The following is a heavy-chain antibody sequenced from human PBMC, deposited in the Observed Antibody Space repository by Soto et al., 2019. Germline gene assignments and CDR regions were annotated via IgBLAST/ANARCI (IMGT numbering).Heavy chain of an antibody. CDR1: GGSISSYY. CDR2: IYYSGST. CDR3: ARGYYDFWSGYSKNYYYYYMDV. Sequence: QVQLQESGPGLVKPSETLSLTCTVSGGSISSYYWSWIRQPPGKGLEWIGYIYYSGSTNYNPSLKRRVTISVDTSKNQFSLKLSSVTAADTAVYYCARGYYDFWSGYSKNYYYYYMDVWGKGTTVTVSS. J-gene: IGHJ6*03. D-gene: IGHD3-3*01. V-gene: IGHV4-59*01.